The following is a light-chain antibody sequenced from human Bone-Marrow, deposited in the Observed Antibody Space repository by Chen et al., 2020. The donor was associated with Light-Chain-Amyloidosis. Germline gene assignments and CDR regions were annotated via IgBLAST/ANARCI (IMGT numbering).Light chain of an antibody. CDR3: QQYNNWPPEDT. V-gene: IGKV3-15*01. Sequence: EIVMTQSPATLSVSPGESATLSCRARQSVSSNLAGYQQRPGQAPRLLIYGASTRATGIPARFSGSGSGTEFTLTISSMQSEDFAVYYCQQYNNWPPEDTFGQGTKLEIK. J-gene: IGKJ2*01. CDR2: GAS. CDR1: QSVSSN.